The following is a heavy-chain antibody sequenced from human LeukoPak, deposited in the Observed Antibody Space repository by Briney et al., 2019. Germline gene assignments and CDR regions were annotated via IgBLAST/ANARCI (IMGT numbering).Heavy chain of an antibody. CDR1: NGSISSYY. Sequence: SETLSLTCTVSNGSISSYYWSWIRQSPVKGLEYIGYIYYSGSTNYNPSLKSRVTISVDTSKSQFSLKLSSVTAADTAVYYCARGPRVGIAAAGTRPSGHRCFDYWGQGTLVTVSS. D-gene: IGHD6-13*01. J-gene: IGHJ4*02. CDR2: IYYSGST. CDR3: ARGPRVGIAAAGTRPSGHRCFDY. V-gene: IGHV4-59*01.